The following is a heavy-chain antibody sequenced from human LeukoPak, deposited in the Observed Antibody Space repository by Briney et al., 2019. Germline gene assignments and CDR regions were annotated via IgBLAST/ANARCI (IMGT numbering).Heavy chain of an antibody. Sequence: GGSLRLSCVVSEFTFESFWMSWVRQAPRKGLEWVANMNEDGSRGGYATSVKGRFTISRDNAKNSLYLQMNSLRVEDAAVYYCAKDKPAASLYYFDYWGQGTLVTVSS. CDR3: AKDKPAASLYYFDY. CDR1: EFTFESFW. V-gene: IGHV3-7*03. D-gene: IGHD2-2*01. CDR2: MNEDGSRG. J-gene: IGHJ4*02.